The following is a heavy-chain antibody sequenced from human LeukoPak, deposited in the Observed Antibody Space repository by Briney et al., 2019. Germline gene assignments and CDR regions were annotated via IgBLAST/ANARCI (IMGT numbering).Heavy chain of an antibody. Sequence: KVSCKASGYTFTSYWIGWVRQMPGKGLEWMGIIYPGDSDTRYSPSFQGQVTISADKSISTAYLQWSSLKASDTAMYYCATRARPFDYWGQGTLVTVSS. V-gene: IGHV5-51*01. J-gene: IGHJ4*02. CDR2: IYPGDSDT. D-gene: IGHD6-6*01. CDR1: GYTFTSYW. CDR3: ATRARPFDY.